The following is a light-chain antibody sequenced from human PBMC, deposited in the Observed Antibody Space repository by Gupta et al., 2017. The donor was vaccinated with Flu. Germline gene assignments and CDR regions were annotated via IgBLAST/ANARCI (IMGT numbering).Light chain of an antibody. CDR2: DDS. CDR3: QVWESNSDHLYV. J-gene: IGLJ1*01. CDR1: NIGTIG. Sequence: SSVLTQPPSVSVAPGKTARITCGADNIGTIGVHWYQQKPGQAPELVMCDDSDRPSGIPERFSGSNSGNTATLTISRVEAGDEADYYCQVWESNSDHLYVFGPGTRVSVL. V-gene: IGLV3-21*03.